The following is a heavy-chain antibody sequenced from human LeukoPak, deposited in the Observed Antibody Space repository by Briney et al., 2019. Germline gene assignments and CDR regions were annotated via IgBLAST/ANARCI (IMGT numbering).Heavy chain of an antibody. V-gene: IGHV3-30*18. CDR1: GFTFSSYS. J-gene: IGHJ4*02. D-gene: IGHD3-3*01. CDR2: ISYDGSNK. Sequence: AGGSLRLSCAASGFTFSSYSMHWVRQAPGKGLEWVAVISYDGSNKYYADSVKGRFTISRDNSKNTLYLQMNSLRAEDTAVYYCAKSYDLFDYWGQGTLVTVSS. CDR3: AKSYDLFDY.